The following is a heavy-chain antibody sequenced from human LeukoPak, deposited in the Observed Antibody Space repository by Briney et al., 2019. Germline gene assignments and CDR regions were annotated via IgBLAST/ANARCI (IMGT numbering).Heavy chain of an antibody. CDR3: ARYHGGGWDV. CDR2: IKQDGSEN. Sequence: PGGSLRLSCAASGFTFSTYWMSWVRQAPGKGLEWVANIKQDGSENYYVDSVMGPSTISRDKAKNSLYLQMNSPRAEHTAVYYCARYHGGGWDVWGQGTTVTVSS. D-gene: IGHD3-10*01. CDR1: GFTFSTYW. V-gene: IGHV3-7*01. J-gene: IGHJ6*02.